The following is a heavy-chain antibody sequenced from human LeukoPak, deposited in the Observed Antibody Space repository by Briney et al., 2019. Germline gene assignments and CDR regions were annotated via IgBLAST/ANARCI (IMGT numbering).Heavy chain of an antibody. CDR1: GFTVSNDI. J-gene: IGHJ5*02. Sequence: GGSLRLSCAASGFTVSNDIMIWVRQAPGKVLDWVSNVQSNGDAFYADSVKGRFTISRDNSKNTLYLQMNNLRAEDTALYYCASRGSWGQGTLVTVSS. V-gene: IGHV3-66*01. CDR2: VQSNGDA. CDR3: ASRGS.